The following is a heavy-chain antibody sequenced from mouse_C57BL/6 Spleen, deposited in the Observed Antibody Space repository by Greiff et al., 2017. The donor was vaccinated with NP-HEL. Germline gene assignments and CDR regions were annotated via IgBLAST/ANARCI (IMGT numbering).Heavy chain of an antibody. CDR1: GYTFTDYY. J-gene: IGHJ3*01. CDR3: AREEGTTVEAY. V-gene: IGHV1-26*01. Sequence: VQLQQSGPELVKPGASVKISCKASGYTFTDYYMNWVKQSHGKSLEWIGDINPNNGGTSYNQKFKGKATLTVDKSSSTAYMELRSLTSEDSAVYYCAREEGTTVEAYWGQGTLVTVSA. D-gene: IGHD1-1*01. CDR2: INPNNGGT.